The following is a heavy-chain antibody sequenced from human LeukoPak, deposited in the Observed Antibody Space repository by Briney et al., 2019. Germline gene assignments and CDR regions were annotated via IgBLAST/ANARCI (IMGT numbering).Heavy chain of an antibody. J-gene: IGHJ4*02. D-gene: IGHD2-21*01. CDR2: TYYRSRWGN. CDR1: GDSVSNNIAT. Sequence: SQTLSLTCAISGDSVSNNIATWNWVRQSPSRGLEWLGRTYYRSRWGNDYAISVKGRITINPDTSRNQFSLQLNSVTPEDTAVYCCVLDSDVYSWALDFWGQGTPVTVT. CDR3: VLDSDVYSWALDF. V-gene: IGHV6-1*01.